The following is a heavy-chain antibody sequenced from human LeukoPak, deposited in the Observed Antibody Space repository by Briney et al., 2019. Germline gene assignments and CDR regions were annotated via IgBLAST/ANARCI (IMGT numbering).Heavy chain of an antibody. CDR1: GFSFSSYG. CDR3: ARDREIVPAVTDGRYTSNFDY. CDR2: IWYDGSNK. D-gene: IGHD2-2*01. V-gene: IGHV3-33*01. Sequence: GGSLRLSCAASGFSFSSYGMHWVRQAPGKGPEWVAVIWYDGSNKYYADSVKGRFTISRDNSKNTLYLQMNSLRTEDTAVYSCARDREIVPAVTDGRYTSNFDYWGQGTLVTVSS. J-gene: IGHJ4*02.